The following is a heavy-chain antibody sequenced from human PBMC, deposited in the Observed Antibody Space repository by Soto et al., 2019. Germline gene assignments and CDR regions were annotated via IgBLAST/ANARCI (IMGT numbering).Heavy chain of an antibody. CDR2: VYDLDGT. CDR1: GLTVSGKKY. J-gene: IGHJ3*02. CDR3: GTWHLREHAYDI. D-gene: IGHD4-17*01. V-gene: IGHV3-53*01. Sequence: DVQLVESGGGLIQPGGSLRLSCVASGLTVSGKKYMAWVRQAPGKGPEWLSGVYDLDGTYYADSVRGRFTTSIDSSRTTVYLQMRDLLPEDTARYFCGTWHLREHAYDIWRQGTMVTFSS.